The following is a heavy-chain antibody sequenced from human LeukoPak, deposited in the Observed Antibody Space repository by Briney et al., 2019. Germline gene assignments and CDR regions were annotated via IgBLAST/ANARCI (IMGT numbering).Heavy chain of an antibody. D-gene: IGHD6-19*01. CDR2: IAYNENT. V-gene: IGHV4-61*08. Sequence: SETLSLTCTVSGGSISSSGYYWKWIRQPPGRGLEWVGYIAYNENTNYSPSLKSRLTMSIDPSKNQFSLRLRSVTAADTAVYYCARAGVSGWYGEYWGQGILVTVSS. J-gene: IGHJ4*02. CDR1: GGSISSSGYY. CDR3: ARAGVSGWYGEY.